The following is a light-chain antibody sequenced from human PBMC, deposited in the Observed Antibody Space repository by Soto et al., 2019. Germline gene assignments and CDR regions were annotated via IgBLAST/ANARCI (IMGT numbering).Light chain of an antibody. CDR3: SSYTRSSTYV. J-gene: IGLJ1*01. CDR2: EVS. CDR1: SSDVGGYNY. V-gene: IGLV2-14*01. Sequence: QSVLTQPASVAGSPGQSITISCTGTSSDVGGYNYVSWYQQHPGKAPKVMIYEVSNRPSGVCNRFSSSKSANTASQTISGLQSEDEADYYCSSYTRSSTYVFGTGTKLTV.